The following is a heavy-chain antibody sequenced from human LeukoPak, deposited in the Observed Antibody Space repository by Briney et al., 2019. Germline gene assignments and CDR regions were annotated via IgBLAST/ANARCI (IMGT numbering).Heavy chain of an antibody. J-gene: IGHJ4*02. CDR3: ARDREDTAED. V-gene: IGHV3-23*01. CDR1: EFTFDNYA. CDR2: ISGSGYYS. D-gene: IGHD5-18*01. Sequence: GGSLRLSCAASEFTFDNYAMSWVRQAPGKGLEWVSVISGSGYYSYYADSVKGRFTVSRDNSKTTLYLQMNSLRADDTAVYYCARDREDTAEDWGQGTLVTVSS.